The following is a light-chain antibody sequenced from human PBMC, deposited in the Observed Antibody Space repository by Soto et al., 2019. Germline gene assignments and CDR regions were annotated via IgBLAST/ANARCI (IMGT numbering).Light chain of an antibody. V-gene: IGKV2-28*01. CDR1: QSLLRSDAYNY. CDR2: LGS. Sequence: DIVMTQSPLSLPVTPGEPASISCRSSQSLLRSDAYNYLDWYLQKPGQSPQLLIYLGSTRAPGDTDRLSGSGSGTDFKQNISRVKAGDIGLYYYLHALQSPSKFIFRPGNKVDLK. CDR3: LHALQSPSKFI. J-gene: IGKJ3*01.